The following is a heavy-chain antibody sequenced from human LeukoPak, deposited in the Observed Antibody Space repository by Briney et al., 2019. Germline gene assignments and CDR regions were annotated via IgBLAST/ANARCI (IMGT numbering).Heavy chain of an antibody. Sequence: SETLSLTCTVSGYSISSGYYWGWVRQPPGKGLEWIGSIYHSGSTYYNPSLKSRVTVSVDTSKNQFSLKLSSVTAADTAVYYCARDPSSGYYFLVHPNFDYWGQGTLVTVSS. J-gene: IGHJ4*02. CDR2: IYHSGST. D-gene: IGHD3-22*01. V-gene: IGHV4-38-2*02. CDR3: ARDPSSGYYFLVHPNFDY. CDR1: GYSISSGYY.